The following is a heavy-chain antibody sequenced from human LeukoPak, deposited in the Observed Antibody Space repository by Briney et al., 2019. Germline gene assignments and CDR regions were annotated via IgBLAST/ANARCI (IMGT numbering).Heavy chain of an antibody. CDR2: ISSSGSTI. CDR1: GFTFSSYA. J-gene: IGHJ4*02. Sequence: GGSLRLSCVASGFTFSSYAMSWIRQAPGKGLGWVSYISSSGSTIYYADSVKGRFTISRDNAKNSLYLQMNSLRAEDTAVYYCARDTYYYDSGGRGNDYWGQGTLVTVSS. V-gene: IGHV3-11*04. CDR3: ARDTYYYDSGGRGNDY. D-gene: IGHD3-22*01.